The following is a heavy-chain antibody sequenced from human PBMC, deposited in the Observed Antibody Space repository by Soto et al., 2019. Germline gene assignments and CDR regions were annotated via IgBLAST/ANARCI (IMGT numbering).Heavy chain of an antibody. Sequence: SETLSLTCTVSGGSISSSSYYWGWIRQPPGKGLEWIGSIYYSGSTYYNPSLKSRVTISVDTSKNQFSLKLSSVTAADTAVYYCARHHELYYAFDYWGQGTLVTVSS. J-gene: IGHJ4*02. V-gene: IGHV4-39*01. D-gene: IGHD2-8*01. CDR3: ARHHELYYAFDY. CDR2: IYYSGST. CDR1: GGSISSSSYY.